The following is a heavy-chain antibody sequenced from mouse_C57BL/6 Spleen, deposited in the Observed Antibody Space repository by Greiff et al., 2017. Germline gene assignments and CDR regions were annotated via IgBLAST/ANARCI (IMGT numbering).Heavy chain of an antibody. CDR2: INPNNGGT. J-gene: IGHJ2*01. D-gene: IGHD1-1*01. CDR3: ARCYYGSSPFDC. Sequence: EVQLQQSGPELVKPGASVKISCKASGYTFTDYYMNWVKQSHGKSLEWIGDINPNNGGTSYNQKFKGKATLTVDKSSSTAYMELRSLTSEDSAVXYCARCYYGSSPFDCWGQGTTLTVSS. V-gene: IGHV1-26*01. CDR1: GYTFTDYY.